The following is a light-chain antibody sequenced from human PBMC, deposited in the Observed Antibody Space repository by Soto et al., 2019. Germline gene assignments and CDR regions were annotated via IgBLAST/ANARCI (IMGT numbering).Light chain of an antibody. V-gene: IGLV2-14*03. Sequence: QSVLTQPASVPGSPGQSITISCTGTSSDVGAYDFVSWYQQHPDKAPKLMIYEVRNRPSGVFNRFSGSKSVNTATLTISGLQAEDEADYYCSSHTTSSTRVFGTGTKVTVL. CDR1: SSDVGAYDF. J-gene: IGLJ1*01. CDR3: SSHTTSSTRV. CDR2: EVR.